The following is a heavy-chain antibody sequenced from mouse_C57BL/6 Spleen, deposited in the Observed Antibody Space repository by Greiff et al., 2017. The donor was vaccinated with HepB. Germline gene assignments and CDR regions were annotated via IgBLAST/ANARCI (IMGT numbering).Heavy chain of an antibody. CDR1: GYTFTSYW. V-gene: IGHV1-53*01. Sequence: QVQLQQPGTELVKPGASVKLSCKASGYTFTSYWMHWVKQRPGQGLEWIGNINPSNGGTNYNEKFKSKATLTVDKSSSTAYMPLSSLTSEDSAVYYCARERGLYDYAWFAYWGQGTLVTVSA. CDR2: INPSNGGT. J-gene: IGHJ3*01. CDR3: ARERGLYDYAWFAY. D-gene: IGHD2-4*01.